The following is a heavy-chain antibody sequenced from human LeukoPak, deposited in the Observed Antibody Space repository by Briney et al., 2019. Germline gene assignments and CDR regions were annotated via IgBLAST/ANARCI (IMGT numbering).Heavy chain of an antibody. Sequence: PGGSLRLSCAASGFTFSTYSMNWVRQAPGKGLEWISYISSSSDTTLYADSVKGRFTISRDNAKNSLYLQMNRLGAEDTAVFYCARHYCTTTTCSSGAFDYSGQGTLVTVSS. CDR1: GFTFSTYS. CDR3: ARHYCTTTTCSSGAFDY. D-gene: IGHD2-2*01. V-gene: IGHV3-48*01. CDR2: ISSSSDTT. J-gene: IGHJ4*02.